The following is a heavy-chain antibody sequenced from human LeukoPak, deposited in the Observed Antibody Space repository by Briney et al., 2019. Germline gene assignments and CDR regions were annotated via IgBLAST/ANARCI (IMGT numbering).Heavy chain of an antibody. CDR3: ARDLIGCSSTSCPLS. D-gene: IGHD2-2*01. CDR1: GFTFSSYS. CDR2: ISSSSSYI. Sequence: GGSLRLSCAASGFTFSSYSMNWVRQAPGKGLEWVSSISSSSSYIYYADSVKGRFTISRDNAKNSLYLQMNSLRAEDTAVYYCARDLIGCSSTSCPLSWGQGTLVTVSS. V-gene: IGHV3-21*01. J-gene: IGHJ4*02.